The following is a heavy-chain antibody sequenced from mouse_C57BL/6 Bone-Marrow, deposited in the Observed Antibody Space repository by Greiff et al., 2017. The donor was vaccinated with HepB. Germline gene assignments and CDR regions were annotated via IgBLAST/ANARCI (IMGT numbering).Heavy chain of an antibody. D-gene: IGHD1-1*02. J-gene: IGHJ4*01. V-gene: IGHV5-16*01. CDR2: INYDGSST. CDR1: GFTFSDYY. Sequence: EVMLVESEGGLVQPGSSMKLSCTASGFTFSDYYMAWVRQVPEKGLEWVANINYDGSSTYYLDSLKSRFIISRDNAKNILYLQMSSLKSEDTATYYCAREGLSYAMDYWGQGTSVTVSS. CDR3: AREGLSYAMDY.